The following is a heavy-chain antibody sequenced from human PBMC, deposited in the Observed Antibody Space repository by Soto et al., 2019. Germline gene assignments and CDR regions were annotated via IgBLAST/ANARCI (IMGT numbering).Heavy chain of an antibody. CDR3: AKGGVVVAGYYYGMDV. J-gene: IGHJ6*02. CDR2: ISWNSGSI. Sequence: GGSLRLSCAASGFTFDDYAMHWVRQAPGKGLEWVSGISWNSGSIGYADSVKGRFTISRDNAKNSLYLQMNSLRAEDTALYYCAKGGVVVAGYYYGMDVWGQGTTVTVSS. D-gene: IGHD2-15*01. V-gene: IGHV3-9*01. CDR1: GFTFDDYA.